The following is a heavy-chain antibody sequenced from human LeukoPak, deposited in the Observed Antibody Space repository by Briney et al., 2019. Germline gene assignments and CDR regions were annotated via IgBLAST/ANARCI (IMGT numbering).Heavy chain of an antibody. CDR3: ARLPYWSYYDRSGYYPP. D-gene: IGHD3-22*01. Sequence: SVKVSCKASGGTFSSYAISWVRQAPGQGLEWMGRIIPIFGTANYAQKFQGRVTITADKSTSTAYMELSSLRSEDTAVYYCARLPYWSYYDRSGYYPPWGQGTLVTVSS. CDR2: IIPIFGTA. CDR1: GGTFSSYA. V-gene: IGHV1-69*06. J-gene: IGHJ5*02.